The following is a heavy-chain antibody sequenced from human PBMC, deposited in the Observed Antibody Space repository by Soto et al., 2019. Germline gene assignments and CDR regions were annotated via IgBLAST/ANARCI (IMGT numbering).Heavy chain of an antibody. CDR3: VMVDNYVTPTPQDV. V-gene: IGHV1-18*01. J-gene: IGHJ6*02. D-gene: IGHD3-16*01. Sequence: QLQLVQSGDEVKKPGASVKVSCKASGYIFVNYGIAWVRQAPGHGREWMGWISPYTGNTHSATKVQGRLTMTTDTSTSTAYMDLGSLTSDDTAVYYCVMVDNYVTPTPQDVWGQGTTVTVSS. CDR1: GYIFVNYG. CDR2: ISPYTGNT.